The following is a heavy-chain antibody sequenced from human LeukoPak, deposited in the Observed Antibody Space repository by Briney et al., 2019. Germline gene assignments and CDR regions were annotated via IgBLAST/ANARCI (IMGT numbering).Heavy chain of an antibody. Sequence: KPSETLSLTCAVYGGSFSGYYWSWIRQPPGKGLQWIGEINHSGSTNYNPSLKSRVTISVDTSKNQFSLKLSSVTAADTAVYYCARGRIVVVPAAFDKPRRGGAFDIWGKGTMVTVSS. V-gene: IGHV4-34*01. CDR1: GGSFSGYY. CDR3: ARGRIVVVPAAFDKPRRGGAFDI. J-gene: IGHJ3*02. CDR2: INHSGST. D-gene: IGHD2-2*01.